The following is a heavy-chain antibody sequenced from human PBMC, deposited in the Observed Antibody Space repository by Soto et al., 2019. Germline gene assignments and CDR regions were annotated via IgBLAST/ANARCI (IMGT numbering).Heavy chain of an antibody. D-gene: IGHD3-3*01. V-gene: IGHV1-69*13. CDR2: ISPNFGTA. CDR3: ARSPNYDFWSGSSYYFDY. CDR1: GYTFTSYG. J-gene: IGHJ4*02. Sequence: SVKVSCKASGYTFTSYGISWVRQAPGQGLEWMGGISPNFGTANYAQKFQGRVTMTADESTSTAYMELSSLRSEDTAVYYCARSPNYDFWSGSSYYFDYWGQGTLVTVS.